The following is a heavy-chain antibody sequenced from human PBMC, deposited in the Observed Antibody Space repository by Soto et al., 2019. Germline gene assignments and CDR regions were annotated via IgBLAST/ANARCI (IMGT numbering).Heavy chain of an antibody. CDR1: GFTFSSYA. D-gene: IGHD3-22*01. J-gene: IGHJ6*02. V-gene: IGHV3-30-3*01. Sequence: GGSLRLSCAASGFTFSSYAMHWVRQAPGKGLEWVAVISYDRSNKDYAYSVKSRFTISRDNSKNRLYLQINSLRAEDTAVYYCARDRDISVGMVSYYYGMDVWGQGTTVTVSS. CDR2: ISYDRSNK. CDR3: ARDRDISVGMVSYYYGMDV.